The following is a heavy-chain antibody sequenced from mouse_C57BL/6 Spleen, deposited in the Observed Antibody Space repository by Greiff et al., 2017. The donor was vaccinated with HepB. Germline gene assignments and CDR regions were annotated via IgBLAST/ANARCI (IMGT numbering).Heavy chain of an antibody. D-gene: IGHD1-1*01. CDR1: GFNIKDDY. V-gene: IGHV14-4*01. Sequence: EVKLMESGAELVRPGASVKLSCTASGFNIKDDYMHWVKQRPEQGLEWIGWIDPENGDTEYASKFQGKATITADTSSNTAYLQLSSLTSEDTAVYYCTIYYYGSSSYYFDYWGQGTTLTVSS. CDR3: TIYYYGSSSYYFDY. J-gene: IGHJ2*01. CDR2: IDPENGDT.